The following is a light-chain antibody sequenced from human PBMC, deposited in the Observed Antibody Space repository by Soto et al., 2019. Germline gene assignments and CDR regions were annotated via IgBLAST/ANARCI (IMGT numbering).Light chain of an antibody. J-gene: IGKJ1*01. CDR1: QSISGW. Sequence: DIQMTQSPSSLSASVGDTFTVTCRASQSISGWLAWYQQKPGTAPKLLIYEASNLESGVPSRFSGSGSGTEFTLTISSLQPDDFATYYCQQYYSDWTFGQGTKVDIK. CDR2: EAS. V-gene: IGKV1-5*01. CDR3: QQYYSDWT.